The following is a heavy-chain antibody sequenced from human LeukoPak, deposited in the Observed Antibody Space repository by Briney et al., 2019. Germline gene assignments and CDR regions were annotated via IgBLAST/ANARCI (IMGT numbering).Heavy chain of an antibody. V-gene: IGHV3-74*01. CDR3: ARGSWSAADTNIDY. Sequence: GGSLRLSCVASGLTLSTYWMLWVRQGPGKGLVWVSCINSDGSRTTYADSVKGRFTISRDNAKNTLYLQMNTLRVEDTAVYYCARGSWSAADTNIDYWGQGTLVTVSS. D-gene: IGHD6-13*01. J-gene: IGHJ4*02. CDR2: INSDGSRT. CDR1: GLTLSTYW.